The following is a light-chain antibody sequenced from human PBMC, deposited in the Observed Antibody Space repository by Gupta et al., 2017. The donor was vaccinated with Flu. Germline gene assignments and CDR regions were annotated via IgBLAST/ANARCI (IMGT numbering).Light chain of an antibody. CDR2: GAD. CDR3: QQYGALLWT. J-gene: IGKJ1*01. V-gene: IGKV3-20*01. Sequence: ETVLTQSPGTLSLSPGERATLSCRASQRVSSNYLAWYQQKPGQAPRVLIYGADIRATGIPDRFSGSGSGTDFTLTISRLEPEDFAVYYCQQYGALLWTFGQGTKVEIK. CDR1: QRVSSNY.